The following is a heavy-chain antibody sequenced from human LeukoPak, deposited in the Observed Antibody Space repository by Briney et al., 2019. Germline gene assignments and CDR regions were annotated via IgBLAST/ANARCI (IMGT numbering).Heavy chain of an antibody. CDR3: ARVGCSSASCFPDF. V-gene: IGHV3-7*01. CDR2: IKQDGGEK. CDR1: GFTFSSYW. D-gene: IGHD2-2*01. J-gene: IGHJ4*02. Sequence: GGSLRLSCAASGFTFSSYWLTWVRQAPGKGLEWVANIKQDGGEKYYVDSAQGRFTISRDNAKNSLYLQMNSLRVEDTAIYYCARVGCSSASCFPDFWGQGTMVTVSS.